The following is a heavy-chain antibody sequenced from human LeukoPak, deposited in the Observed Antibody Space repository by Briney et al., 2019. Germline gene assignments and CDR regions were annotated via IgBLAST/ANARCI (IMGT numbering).Heavy chain of an antibody. V-gene: IGHV3-30*18. CDR3: AKVRACRGDCPNY. Sequence: GGSLRLSCAASGFTLSDYGMHWVRQAPGKGLEWVAVMSYDGRDKYYTDSVKGRFTISRDNSKNTLYLQSDSLKAEDTAGYYCAKVRACRGDCPNYCGQGTLLTAYS. CDR2: MSYDGRDK. CDR1: GFTLSDYG. D-gene: IGHD2-21*01. J-gene: IGHJ4*01.